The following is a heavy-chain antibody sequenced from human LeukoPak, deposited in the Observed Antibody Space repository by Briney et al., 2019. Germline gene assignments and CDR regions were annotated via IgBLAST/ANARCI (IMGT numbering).Heavy chain of an antibody. CDR2: INPSAGST. CDR1: GYTFTNYY. Sequence: ASVKVSCKASGYTFTNYYILWVRQAPGQGLEWMGFINPSAGSTSYAQKFQDRVTMTRDTSTSTVYMDLSSLTSEDTAVYYCARNRGSGFDYWGQGTLVTVSS. D-gene: IGHD7-27*01. V-gene: IGHV1-46*01. J-gene: IGHJ4*02. CDR3: ARNRGSGFDY.